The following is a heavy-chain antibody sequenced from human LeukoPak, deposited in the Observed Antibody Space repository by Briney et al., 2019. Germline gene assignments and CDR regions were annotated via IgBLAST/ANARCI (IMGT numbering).Heavy chain of an antibody. D-gene: IGHD3-9*01. CDR2: IYYTGST. Sequence: PSETLSLTCTVSGDSVSDTTHWWGWIRQPPGKGLEWIGNIYYTGSTYSNPSLRSRFTMSVNTTKNPFCRKMSSVTAADTAVYYCARLTKGRFFDFVFDFWGQGTLLTVSS. V-gene: IGHV4-39*01. J-gene: IGHJ4*02. CDR1: GDSVSDTTHW. CDR3: ARLTKGRFFDFVFDF.